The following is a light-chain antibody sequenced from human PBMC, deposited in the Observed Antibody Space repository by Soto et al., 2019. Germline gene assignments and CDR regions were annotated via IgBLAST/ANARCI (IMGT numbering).Light chain of an antibody. V-gene: IGLV2-14*01. CDR2: EVS. J-gene: IGLJ1*01. CDR1: SSDFGGYNY. Sequence: QSALTQPASVSGSPGQSITISCTGTSSDFGGYNYVSWYQQHPGKAPKLMIYEVSNRPSGVSNRFSGSKSGNTASLTISGLQAEDEADYYCSSYTSSNTYVFGTGTKLTVL. CDR3: SSYTSSNTYV.